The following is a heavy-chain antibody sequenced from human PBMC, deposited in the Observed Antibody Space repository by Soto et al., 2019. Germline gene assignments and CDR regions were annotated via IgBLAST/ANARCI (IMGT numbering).Heavy chain of an antibody. CDR3: ARGRIAAAGTGNPAGY. V-gene: IGHV1-18*01. CDR1: GYTFTSYG. J-gene: IGHJ4*02. D-gene: IGHD6-13*01. Sequence: QVQLVQSGAEVKKPGASVKVSCKSSGYTFTSYGISWVRQAPGQGLEWMGLFSAYSGNTNYAQKLQGRVTMTTDTSTSTDYMELRSLRSGDTAVYYCARGRIAAAGTGNPAGYWGQGTLVTVSS. CDR2: FSAYSGNT.